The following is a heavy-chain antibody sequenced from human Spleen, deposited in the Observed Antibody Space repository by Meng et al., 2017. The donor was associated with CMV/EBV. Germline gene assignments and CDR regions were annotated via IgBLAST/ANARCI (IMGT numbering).Heavy chain of an antibody. CDR3: AKVLPDRYCTSNSCYSYYYYAMDV. CDR2: ISDSGVST. D-gene: IGHD2-2*01. J-gene: IGHJ6*02. V-gene: IGHV3-23*01. Sequence: GGSLRLSCAASGFTFSNYAMSWVRQAPGKGLDWVSGISDSGVSTYYADSVKGRFTVSRDNAKNTLYLQMNSLRAEDTAVYYCAKVLPDRYCTSNSCYSYYYYAMDVWGQGTTVTVSS. CDR1: GFTFSNYA.